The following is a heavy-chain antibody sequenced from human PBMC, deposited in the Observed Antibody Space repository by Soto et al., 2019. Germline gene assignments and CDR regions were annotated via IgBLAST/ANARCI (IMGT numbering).Heavy chain of an antibody. CDR2: INPSGGST. CDR1: DYTFTSYG. CDR3: ARVGRFAGDNYFDY. V-gene: IGHV1-46*01. D-gene: IGHD3-16*01. Sequence: ASVKVSCKASDYTFTSYGISWVRQAPGQGLEWMGIINPSGGSTSYAQKFQGRVTMTRDTSTSTAYMELSSLRSEDTAVYYCARVGRFAGDNYFDYWGQGTLVTVSS. J-gene: IGHJ4*02.